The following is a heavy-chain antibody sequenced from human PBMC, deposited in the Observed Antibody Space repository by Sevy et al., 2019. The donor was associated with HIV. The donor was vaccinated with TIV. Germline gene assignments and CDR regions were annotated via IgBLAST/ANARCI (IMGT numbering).Heavy chain of an antibody. D-gene: IGHD6-13*01. J-gene: IGHJ5*02. CDR3: ARGSGSGWFFS. CDR1: GFTFSTSN. CDR2: ISSSGTPI. V-gene: IGHV3-48*02. Sequence: GGSLRLSCVDSGFTFSTSNMYWVRQAPGKGLEWVSYISSSGTPIFYADSVKGRFTISRDNAKNSLYLQMNSLRDDDTAVYYCARGSGSGWFFSWGQGTLVTVSS.